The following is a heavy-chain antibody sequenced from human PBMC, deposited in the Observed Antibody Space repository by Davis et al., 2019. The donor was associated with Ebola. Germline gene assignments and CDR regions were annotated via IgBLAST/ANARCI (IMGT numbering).Heavy chain of an antibody. CDR1: GFIFSSYW. CDR3: TNAVTTTDY. CDR2: IRSKANSYAT. V-gene: IGHV3-73*01. Sequence: GGSLRLSCAASGFIFSSYWMHWVRQASGKGLEWVGRIRSKANSYATAYAASVKGRFTISRDDSKNTAYLQMNSLKTEDTAVYYCTNAVTTTDYWGQGTLVTVSS. D-gene: IGHD4-17*01. J-gene: IGHJ4*02.